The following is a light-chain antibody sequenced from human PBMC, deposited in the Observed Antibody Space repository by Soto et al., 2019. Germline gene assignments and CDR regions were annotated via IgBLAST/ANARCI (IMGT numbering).Light chain of an antibody. CDR1: QSVSSSY. Sequence: EIGLTQSPCTLSLSPGERATLSCRASQSVSSSYLAWYQQKPGQAPRLLIYGASSRATGIPDRFSGSGSGTDFTLTISRLEPEDFAVYYCQQYGSHGTFGQGTKVDI. V-gene: IGKV3-20*01. CDR3: QQYGSHGT. CDR2: GAS. J-gene: IGKJ1*01.